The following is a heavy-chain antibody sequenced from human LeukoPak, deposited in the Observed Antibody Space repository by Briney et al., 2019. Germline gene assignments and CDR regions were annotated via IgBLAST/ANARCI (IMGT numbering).Heavy chain of an antibody. CDR1: GFTFSSYS. CDR2: ISSSGSYT. D-gene: IGHD3-10*01. J-gene: IGHJ3*02. Sequence: PGGSLRLPCAASGFTFSSYSMNWVRQAPGKGLEWVSSISSSGSYTYYADSVKGRFTISRDNAKNSLYLQMNSLRAEDTAVYYCASTDYYGAGSSAFDIWGQGTMVTVSS. V-gene: IGHV3-21*01. CDR3: ASTDYYGAGSSAFDI.